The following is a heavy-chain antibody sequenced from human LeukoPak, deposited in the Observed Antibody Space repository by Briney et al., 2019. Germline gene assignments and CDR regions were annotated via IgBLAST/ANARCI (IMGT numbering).Heavy chain of an antibody. CDR2: IYYSGST. D-gene: IGHD3-22*01. Sequence: SETLSLTCTVSGGSISSSSYYWGWIRQPPGKGLEWIGSIYYSGSTYYNPSLKSRVTISADTSKNQFSLKLSSVTAADTAVYYCARQGPDSSISHWGQGTLVTVSP. V-gene: IGHV4-39*01. CDR1: GGSISSSSYY. CDR3: ARQGPDSSISH. J-gene: IGHJ4*02.